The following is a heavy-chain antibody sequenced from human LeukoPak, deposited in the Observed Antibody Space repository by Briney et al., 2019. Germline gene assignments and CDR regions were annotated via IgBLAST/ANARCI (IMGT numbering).Heavy chain of an antibody. CDR1: GGTFSSYA. J-gene: IGHJ5*02. V-gene: IGHV1-69*06. CDR3: ARGDFRVWAGENHDYSTNWFDP. Sequence: GASVKVSCKASGGTFSSYAISWVRQAPGQGLEWMGGIIPIFGTANYAQKFQDRVTITADKSTSTAYMELSSLRSEDTAVYYCARGDFRVWAGENHDYSTNWFDPWGQGTLVTVSS. CDR2: IIPIFGTA. D-gene: IGHD4-11*01.